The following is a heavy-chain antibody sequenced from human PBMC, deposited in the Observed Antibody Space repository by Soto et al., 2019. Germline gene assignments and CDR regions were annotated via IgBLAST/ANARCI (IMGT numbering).Heavy chain of an antibody. CDR1: GFSFSSFA. V-gene: IGHV3-23*01. CDR3: AKTRGAMIYAISVYGMDV. J-gene: IGHJ6*02. D-gene: IGHD2-8*01. Sequence: EVQLLESGGGFIHPGGSLRHSCAASGFSFSSFAMNWVRQAPGKGLEWVSIISGSADSTFYADSVKGRFTISRDNSKSTLYLQIYSLRAEDTAVYYCAKTRGAMIYAISVYGMDVWGQGTTVTVSS. CDR2: ISGSADST.